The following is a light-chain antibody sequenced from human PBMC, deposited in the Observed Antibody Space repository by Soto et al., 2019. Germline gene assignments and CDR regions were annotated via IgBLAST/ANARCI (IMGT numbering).Light chain of an antibody. Sequence: QSALTQPASVSGSPGQSITISCTGTSSDVGGYNYVSWYQQHPGKAPKLMIYDVSNRPSGVSNRFSGSKSGNTASLTISGLQAEDEVDYYCSSYTSSSTVFGGGTKVTVL. CDR2: DVS. J-gene: IGLJ2*01. CDR1: SSDVGGYNY. V-gene: IGLV2-14*01. CDR3: SSYTSSSTV.